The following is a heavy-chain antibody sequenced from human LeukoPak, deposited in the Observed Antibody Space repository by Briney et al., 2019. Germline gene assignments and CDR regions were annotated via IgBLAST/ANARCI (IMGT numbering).Heavy chain of an antibody. J-gene: IGHJ4*02. D-gene: IGHD2-21*02. CDR1: GFTFSSYW. V-gene: IGHV3-74*01. CDR3: AKDHIGVTAFDY. Sequence: GGSLRLSCAASGFTFSSYWMHWVRQAPGKGLGWVSRINSDGSSTSYADSVKGRFTISRDNSKNTLYLQMNSLRAEDTAVYYCAKDHIGVTAFDYWGQGTLVTVSS. CDR2: INSDGSST.